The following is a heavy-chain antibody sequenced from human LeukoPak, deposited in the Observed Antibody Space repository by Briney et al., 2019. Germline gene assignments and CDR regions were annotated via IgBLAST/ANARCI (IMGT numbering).Heavy chain of an antibody. J-gene: IGHJ5*02. Sequence: ASVKVSCKASGYTLTSYGISWVRQAPGQGLEWMGWISAYNGNTNYAQKLQGRVTMTTDTSTSTAYMELRSLRSDDTAVYYCARVSPLWDWFDPWGQGTLVTVSS. V-gene: IGHV1-18*01. D-gene: IGHD1-26*01. CDR2: ISAYNGNT. CDR3: ARVSPLWDWFDP. CDR1: GYTLTSYG.